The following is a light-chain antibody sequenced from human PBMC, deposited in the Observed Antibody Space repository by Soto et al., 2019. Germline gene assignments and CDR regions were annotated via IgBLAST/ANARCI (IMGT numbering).Light chain of an antibody. V-gene: IGLV1-47*02. CDR1: SSNIGGTNY. CDR3: ASWDDRLGAVI. J-gene: IGLJ2*01. CDR2: SNN. Sequence: QSVLTQPPSASGTPGQKVFISCSGSSSNIGGTNYAYWYQQLPGAAPKLLMHSNNLRPSGVPERISGSKFGTAASLAISGLRSEDDAVYYCASWDDRLGAVIFGGGTKLTV.